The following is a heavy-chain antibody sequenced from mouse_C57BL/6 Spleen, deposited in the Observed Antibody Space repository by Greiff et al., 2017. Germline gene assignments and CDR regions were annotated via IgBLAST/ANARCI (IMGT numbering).Heavy chain of an antibody. CDR1: GFTFSSYA. CDR2: ISDGGSYT. Sequence: DVHLVESGGGLVKPGGSLKLSCAASGFTFSSYAMSWVRQTPEKRLEWVATISDGGSYTYYPDNVKGRFTISRDNAKNNLYLQMSHLKSEDTAMYYCARNFITTVVDYFDYWGQGTTLTVSS. J-gene: IGHJ2*01. V-gene: IGHV5-4*01. D-gene: IGHD1-1*01. CDR3: ARNFITTVVDYFDY.